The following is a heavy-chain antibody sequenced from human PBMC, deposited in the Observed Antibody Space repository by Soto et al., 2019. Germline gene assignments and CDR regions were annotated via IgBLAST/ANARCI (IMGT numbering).Heavy chain of an antibody. D-gene: IGHD2-15*01. V-gene: IGHV3-21*01. CDR2: ISSSGYI. J-gene: IGHJ6*02. CDR3: ARDCSGGSCYHGMDV. CDR1: GFNFNSYT. Sequence: VQLVESGGGLVQPGGSLRLSCAASGFNFNSYTINWVRQAPGKRLEWLSSISSSGYIFSTDSVRGRFTISRDNANNSVYLQINSLRAEDTAVYFCARDCSGGSCYHGMDVWGQGTTVTVSS.